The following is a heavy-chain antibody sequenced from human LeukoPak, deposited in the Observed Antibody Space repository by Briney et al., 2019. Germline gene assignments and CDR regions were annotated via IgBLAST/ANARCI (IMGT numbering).Heavy chain of an antibody. CDR3: ARDNNYGGNYHDY. D-gene: IGHD4-23*01. V-gene: IGHV4-39*07. CDR2: IYYSGST. Sequence: PSETLSLTCTVSGGSISSSSYYWGWIRQPPGKGLEWIGSIYYSGSTYYNPSLKSRVTISVDASKNQFSLKLSSVTAADTAVYYCARDNNYGGNYHDYWGQGTLVTVSS. CDR1: GGSISSSSYY. J-gene: IGHJ4*02.